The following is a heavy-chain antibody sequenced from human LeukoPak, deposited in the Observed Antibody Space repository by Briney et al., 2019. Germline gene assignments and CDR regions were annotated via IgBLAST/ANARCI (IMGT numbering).Heavy chain of an antibody. V-gene: IGHV4-59*12. CDR2: IYYSGST. CDR1: GVSISSYY. D-gene: IGHD6-13*01. CDR3: AREETGIAAAGGVDY. Sequence: SETLSLTCTVSGVSISSYYWSWIRQPPGKGLEWIGYIYYSGSTNYNPSLKSRVTMSVDTSKNQFSLKLSSVTAADTAVYYCAREETGIAAAGGVDYWGQGTLVTVSS. J-gene: IGHJ4*02.